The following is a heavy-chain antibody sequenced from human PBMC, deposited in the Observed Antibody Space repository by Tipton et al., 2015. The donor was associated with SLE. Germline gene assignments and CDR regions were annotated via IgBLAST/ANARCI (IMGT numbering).Heavy chain of an antibody. Sequence: SLRLSCAASGLTFSNYWMSWVRQAPGKGLEWVANIKEDGSEKYYVDSVKGRFTISRDNAKNSLHLQMNRLRVEDTAVYYCARERELQYYFDYWGQGTLVTVSS. V-gene: IGHV3-7*01. CDR2: IKEDGSEK. D-gene: IGHD1-7*01. CDR1: GLTFSNYW. CDR3: ARERELQYYFDY. J-gene: IGHJ4*02.